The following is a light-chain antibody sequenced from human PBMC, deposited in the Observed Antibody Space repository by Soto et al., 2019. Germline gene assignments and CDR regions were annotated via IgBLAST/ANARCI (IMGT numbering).Light chain of an antibody. J-gene: IGKJ5*01. CDR3: QQYGSSPKVT. V-gene: IGKV3-20*01. CDR1: QKLGSNY. Sequence: PGERATLSCRASQKLGSNYLAWYQQKPGQAPRLLIYGASSRATGIPDRFSGSGSGTDFTLTISRLEPEDLAVYYCQQYGSSPKVTFGQGTRLEI. CDR2: GAS.